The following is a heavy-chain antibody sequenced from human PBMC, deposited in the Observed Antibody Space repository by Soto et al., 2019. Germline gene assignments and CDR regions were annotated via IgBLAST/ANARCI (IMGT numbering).Heavy chain of an antibody. D-gene: IGHD3-10*02. V-gene: IGHV3-74*01. CDR3: ARDVLHNWFDY. J-gene: IGHJ5*01. CDR2: INRDANDI. CDR1: RGAFGDYW. Sequence: EVQLVEAGGGLVQPGGSLRLSCEASRGAFGDYWMHWVRQAPGKGLVWVSRINRDANDIIYADSVKGRFTASRDNAKNMVFLQMTSLRVEDTDVYYCARDVLHNWFDYWGQGTLGTVSS.